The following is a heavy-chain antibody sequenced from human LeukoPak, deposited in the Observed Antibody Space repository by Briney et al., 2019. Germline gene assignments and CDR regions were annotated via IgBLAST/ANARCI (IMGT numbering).Heavy chain of an antibody. V-gene: IGHV1-2*04. D-gene: IGHD4-17*01. Sequence: GASVKVSCKASGYTFTGYYMHWVRQAPGQGLEWMGWINPNSGGTNYAQKFQGWVTMTRDTSISTAYMELSRLRSDDTAVYYCARGTKKDYGDYWGDWFDPWGQGTLVTVSS. CDR3: ARGTKKDYGDYWGDWFDP. CDR2: INPNSGGT. J-gene: IGHJ5*02. CDR1: GYTFTGYY.